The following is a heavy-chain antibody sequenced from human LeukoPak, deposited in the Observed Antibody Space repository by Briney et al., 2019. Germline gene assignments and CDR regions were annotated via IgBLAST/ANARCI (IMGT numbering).Heavy chain of an antibody. V-gene: IGHV4-30-2*01. D-gene: IGHD3-16*01. Sequence: PSQTLSLTCTVSGGSISSGGYYWSWIRQPPGKGLEWIGYIYHSGSTYYNPSLKSRVTISVDTSKNQFSLKLSSVTAADTAVYYCARTIYVRRWFDPWGQGTLVTVSS. CDR2: IYHSGST. CDR3: ARTIYVRRWFDP. J-gene: IGHJ5*02. CDR1: GGSISSGGYY.